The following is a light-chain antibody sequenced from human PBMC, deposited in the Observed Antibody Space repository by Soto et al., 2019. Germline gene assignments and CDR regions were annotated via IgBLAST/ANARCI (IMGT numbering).Light chain of an antibody. J-gene: IGKJ5*01. V-gene: IGKV3D-20*02. CDR1: QSVGSNY. CDR2: GAS. Sequence: VMTQSPATLSVSPGERATLSCRASQSVGSNYLAWYQQKPGQAPRLLIYGASSRATGIPDRFSGSGSGTDFTLTISSLEPEDFAVYFCQQRNNWPLTFGQGTRLEIK. CDR3: QQRNNWPLT.